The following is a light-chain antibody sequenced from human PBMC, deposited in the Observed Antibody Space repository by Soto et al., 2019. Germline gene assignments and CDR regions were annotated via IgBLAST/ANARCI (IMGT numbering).Light chain of an antibody. V-gene: IGLV8-61*01. Sequence: QTVVTQEPSFSVSPGGTVTLTGGLSSGSVSTTYYPSWYQQTPGQAPRTLIYSTNTRSSGVPDRFSGSILGNKAALTITGAQADDESDYYCVLYMGGGISVFGGGTKLTVL. CDR2: STN. J-gene: IGLJ3*02. CDR3: VLYMGGGISV. CDR1: SGSVSTTYY.